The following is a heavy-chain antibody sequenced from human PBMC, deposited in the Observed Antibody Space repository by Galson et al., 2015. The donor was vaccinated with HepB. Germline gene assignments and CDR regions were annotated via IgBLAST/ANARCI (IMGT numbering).Heavy chain of an antibody. V-gene: IGHV3-9*01. CDR1: GFTFDDYA. D-gene: IGHD2-2*01. Sequence: SLRLSCAASGFTFDDYAMHWVRQAPGKGLEWVSGISWNSGSIGYADSVKGRFTISRDNAKNSLYLQMNSLRAEDTALYYCAKSGCSSTSFYANWFDPWGQGTLVTVSS. CDR2: ISWNSGSI. CDR3: AKSGCSSTSFYANWFDP. J-gene: IGHJ5*02.